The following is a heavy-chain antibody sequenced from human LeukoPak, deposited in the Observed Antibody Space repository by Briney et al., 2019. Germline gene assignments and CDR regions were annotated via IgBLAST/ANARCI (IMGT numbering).Heavy chain of an antibody. CDR1: GGSISSYY. CDR2: IYYSGST. Sequence: SETLSLTCTVSGGSISSYYWSWIRQPPGKGLEWIGYIYYSGSTNYNPSLKSRVTISVDTSKNQFSLKLSSVTAADTAVNYCASGELAPEIDYWGQGTLVTVSS. J-gene: IGHJ4*02. V-gene: IGHV4-59*01. CDR3: ASGELAPEIDY. D-gene: IGHD3-10*01.